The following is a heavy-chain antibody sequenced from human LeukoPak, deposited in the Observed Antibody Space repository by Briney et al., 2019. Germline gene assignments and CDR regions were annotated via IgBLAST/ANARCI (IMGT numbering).Heavy chain of an antibody. J-gene: IGHJ4*02. CDR3: ARGQGMRYYGSGSYSY. CDR1: GGSFSGYY. V-gene: IGHV4-34*01. D-gene: IGHD3-10*01. Sequence: SETLSLTCAVYGGSFSGYYWSWIRQPPGKGLEWIGEINHSGSTNYNPFLKSRVTIPVDTSKNQFSLKLSSVTAADTAVYYCARGQGMRYYGSGSYSYWGQGTLVTVSS. CDR2: INHSGST.